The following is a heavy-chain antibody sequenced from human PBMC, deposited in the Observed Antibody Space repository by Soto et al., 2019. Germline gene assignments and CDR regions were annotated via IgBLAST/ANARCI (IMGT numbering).Heavy chain of an antibody. CDR3: ARASGVSATNWFDA. CDR1: GGSISSINW. CDR2: ISYSGST. J-gene: IGHJ5*02. V-gene: IGHV4-4*02. D-gene: IGHD3-10*01. Sequence: QVHLQESGPGLVKPSGTLSLTCGVSGGSISSINWWSWVRQTPGKGLEWIGEISYSGSTNYNPSLTIRVTMSIDKSKNQFFLNLTSVTAADTALYYCARASGVSATNWFDAWGQGTLVTVSS.